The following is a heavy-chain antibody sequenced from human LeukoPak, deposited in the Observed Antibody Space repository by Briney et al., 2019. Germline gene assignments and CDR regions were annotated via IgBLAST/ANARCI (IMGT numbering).Heavy chain of an antibody. CDR2: IYTSGST. Sequence: SETLSLTCTVSGGSISSGSYYWSWIRQPAGKGLEWIGRIYTSGSTNYNPSLKSRVTISVDTSKNQFSLKLSSVTAADTAVYYCARGSITMVRGVTQRDWFDPWGQGTLVTVSS. J-gene: IGHJ5*02. D-gene: IGHD3-10*01. CDR1: GGSISSGSYY. V-gene: IGHV4-61*02. CDR3: ARGSITMVRGVTQRDWFDP.